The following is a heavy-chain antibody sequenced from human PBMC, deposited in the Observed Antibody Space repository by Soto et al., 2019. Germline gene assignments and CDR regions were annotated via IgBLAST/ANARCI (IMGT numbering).Heavy chain of an antibody. D-gene: IGHD3-22*01. V-gene: IGHV3-13*01. CDR3: ARADYDSSGYYY. CDR1: GFTFSSYD. J-gene: IGHJ4*02. CDR2: IGTAGDT. Sequence: EVQLVESGGGLVQPGGSLRLSCAASGFTFSSYDMHWVRQATGKGLEWVSAIGTAGDTYYPGSVKGRFTISRENAKNSLYLQMNSLSAEDTAVYYCARADYDSSGYYYWGQGTLVTVSS.